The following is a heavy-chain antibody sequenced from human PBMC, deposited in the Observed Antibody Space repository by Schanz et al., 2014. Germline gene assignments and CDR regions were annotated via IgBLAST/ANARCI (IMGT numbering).Heavy chain of an antibody. D-gene: IGHD3-10*01. Sequence: QVQLVESGGGLVKPGGSLRLSCAASGFTFSDYYMSWIRQAPGKGLEWVSYISSSSSTIYYADSVKGRFTISRDNAKNSLYLQMNSLRVEDTAVYYCARDPSYSMVRGVIIDSYFYGMDVWGQGTTVTVSS. CDR2: ISSSSSTI. V-gene: IGHV3-11*01. CDR1: GFTFSDYY. J-gene: IGHJ6*02. CDR3: ARDPSYSMVRGVIIDSYFYGMDV.